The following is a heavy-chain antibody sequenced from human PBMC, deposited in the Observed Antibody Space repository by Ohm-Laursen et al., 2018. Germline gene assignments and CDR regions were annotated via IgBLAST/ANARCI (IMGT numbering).Heavy chain of an antibody. D-gene: IGHD2-21*02. CDR1: GASISDYS. CDR2: IYGGGGA. V-gene: IGHV4-4*07. J-gene: IGHJ5*01. CDR3: ARDCGTGNCYSGHWFGS. Sequence: SDTLSLTCSISGASISDYSWSWIRRTAGKGLEWIGRIYGGGGAVYNPSLNSRVSVSLDTSKNQFFLKMTSVTAADTAIYYCARDCGTGNCYSGHWFGSWGRGTLVTVSS.